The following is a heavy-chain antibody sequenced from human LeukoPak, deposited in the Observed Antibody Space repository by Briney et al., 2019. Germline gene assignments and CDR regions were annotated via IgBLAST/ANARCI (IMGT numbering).Heavy chain of an antibody. CDR1: GFTFDDYA. V-gene: IGHV3-9*01. J-gene: IGHJ4*02. D-gene: IGHD4-23*01. Sequence: GRSLRLSCAVSGFTFDDYAMHWVRQAPGKGLEWVSGISWNSGSIDYADSVKGRFTISRDNAKNSLYLQMNSLRPEDTALYHCVKDINYGGSDYFDYWGQGTLVTVSS. CDR2: ISWNSGSI. CDR3: VKDINYGGSDYFDY.